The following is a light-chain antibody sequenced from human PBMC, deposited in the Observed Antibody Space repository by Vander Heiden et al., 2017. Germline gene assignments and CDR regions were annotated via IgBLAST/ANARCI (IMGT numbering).Light chain of an antibody. CDR2: LNSDGSH. CDR3: QTWGTGIRV. J-gene: IGLJ3*02. Sequence: QLVLTQSPSASASLGASVKLTCTLSSGLSSYAIAWHQQQPEKGPRYLMKLNSDGSHSKGDGSPDRFSGSSSGAERYLTISSLQSEDEADYYCQTWGTGIRVFGGGTKLTVL. CDR1: SGLSSYA. V-gene: IGLV4-69*01.